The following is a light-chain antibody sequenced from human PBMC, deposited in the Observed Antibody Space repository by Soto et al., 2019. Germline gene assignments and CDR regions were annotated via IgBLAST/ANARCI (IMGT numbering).Light chain of an antibody. Sequence: DFQMTQFPPTLSASVGDRVTITCRASQSINSWLTWYHQKPGKAPKLLIYVGSNLEGGVPSKFSGSGYGSEFTLTINFLQPDDSGTYFCQQCPSHPITFGEGTKVDI. CDR2: VGS. V-gene: IGKV1-5*01. J-gene: IGKJ1*01. CDR3: QQCPSHPIT. CDR1: QSINSW.